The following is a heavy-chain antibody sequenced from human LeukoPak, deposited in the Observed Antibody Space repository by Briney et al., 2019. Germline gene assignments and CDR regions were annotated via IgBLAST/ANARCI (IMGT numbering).Heavy chain of an antibody. D-gene: IGHD1-1*01. CDR2: IKSKTDGGTT. CDR1: GFTFSSYA. Sequence: GGSLRLSCAASGFTFSSYAMSWVRQAPGKGLEWVGRIKSKTDGGTTDYAAPVKGRFTISRDDSKNTLYLQMNSLKTEDTAVYYCTTDLNPYNWNDGLFDYWGQGTLVTVSS. CDR3: TTDLNPYNWNDGLFDY. J-gene: IGHJ4*02. V-gene: IGHV3-15*01.